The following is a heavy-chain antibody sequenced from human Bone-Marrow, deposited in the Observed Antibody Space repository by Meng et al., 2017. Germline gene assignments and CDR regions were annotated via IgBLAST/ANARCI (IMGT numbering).Heavy chain of an antibody. J-gene: IGHJ4*02. V-gene: IGHV1-69*01. CDR2: IIPIFGTA. CDR1: GYTFTGYY. D-gene: IGHD3-10*01. Sequence: VRLGQCGAGGKKPGASVKVSCKASGYTFTGYYMHWVRQAPGQGLEWMGGIIPIFGTANYAQKFQGRVTITADESTSTAYMELSSLRSEDTAVYYCASSDYGSGSFDYWGQGTLVTVSS. CDR3: ASSDYGSGSFDY.